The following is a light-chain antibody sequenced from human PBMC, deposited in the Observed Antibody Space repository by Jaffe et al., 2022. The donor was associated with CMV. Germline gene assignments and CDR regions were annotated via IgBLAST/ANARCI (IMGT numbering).Light chain of an antibody. Sequence: QSALTQFASVSGSPGQSITISCTGTSNDVGSYNLVSWYQQYPGKAPKLIIYEVNKRPSGVSHRFSGSKSGNTASLTISGLQAEDEADYYCCSSTDTTFIVFGEGTKLTVL. CDR1: SNDVGSYNL. J-gene: IGLJ3*02. V-gene: IGLV2-23*02. CDR2: EVN. CDR3: CSSTDTTFIV.